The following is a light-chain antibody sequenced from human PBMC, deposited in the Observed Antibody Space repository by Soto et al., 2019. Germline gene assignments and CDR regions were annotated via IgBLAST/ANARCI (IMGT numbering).Light chain of an antibody. Sequence: DIVMTQTPLSSPVTLGQAASISCRSSQSLLHSDGNTYLSWFQQKPGQPPRLLIYKVSDRFSGVPDKFSGSGAGTDFTLTISRVEAEDVGIYYCMQATQSHWTFGQGTKVEIK. CDR2: KVS. J-gene: IGKJ1*01. CDR3: MQATQSHWT. V-gene: IGKV2-24*01. CDR1: QSLLHSDGNTY.